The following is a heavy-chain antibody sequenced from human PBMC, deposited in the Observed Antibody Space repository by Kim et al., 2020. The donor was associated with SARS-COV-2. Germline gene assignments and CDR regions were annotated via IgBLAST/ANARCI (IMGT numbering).Heavy chain of an antibody. CDR1: GFTFSNAW. Sequence: GGSLRLSCAASGFTFSNAWMSWVRQAPGKGLEWVGRIKSKTDGGTTDYAAPVKGRFTISRDDSKNTLYLQMNSLKTEDTAVYYCTTGSILWFGSFDYWGQGTLVTVSS. J-gene: IGHJ4*02. CDR3: TTGSILWFGSFDY. D-gene: IGHD3-10*01. CDR2: IKSKTDGGTT. V-gene: IGHV3-15*01.